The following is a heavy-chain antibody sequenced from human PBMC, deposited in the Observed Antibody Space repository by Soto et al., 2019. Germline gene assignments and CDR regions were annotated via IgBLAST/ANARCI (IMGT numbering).Heavy chain of an antibody. D-gene: IGHD6-13*01. V-gene: IGHV3-30*18. CDR3: AKTQYSSRWYDREFDF. CDR1: GFTVSSYA. CDR2: ISYDGSNK. Sequence: GGSLRLSCAASGFTVSSYAMHWVRQAPGKGLEWVALISYDGSNKYDADSVKGRFTISRDNSKNTLYLQMNSLRAEDTAVYYCAKTQYSSRWYDREFDFWGQGTPVTVSS. J-gene: IGHJ4*02.